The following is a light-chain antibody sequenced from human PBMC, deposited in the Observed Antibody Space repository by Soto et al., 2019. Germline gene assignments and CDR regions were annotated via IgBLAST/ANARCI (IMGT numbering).Light chain of an antibody. Sequence: EIGLSQSPGTLSLSPGQRATLSCRASQSVSSNYLAWYQQRPGQPPNLLIFGASNRATGIPDRFSGSGSGTDFTLTISSLQPEDFATYYCLQSYRTPLTFGGGTKVDIK. CDR3: LQSYRTPLT. CDR1: QSVSSNY. J-gene: IGKJ4*01. CDR2: GAS. V-gene: IGKV3-20*01.